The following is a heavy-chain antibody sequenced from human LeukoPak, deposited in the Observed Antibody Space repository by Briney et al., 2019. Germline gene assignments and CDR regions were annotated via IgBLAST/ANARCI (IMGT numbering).Heavy chain of an antibody. CDR2: IIPIFGTA. V-gene: IGHV1-69*06. CDR3: ARDYGASYYDSSGYYLTPFDY. CDR1: GGTFSSYA. Sequence: ASVKVSCKASGGTFSSYAISWVRQAPGQGHEWMGRIIPIFGTANYAQKFQGRVTITADKSTSTAYMELSSLRSEDTAVYYCARDYGASYYDSSGYYLTPFDYWGQGTLVTVSS. J-gene: IGHJ4*02. D-gene: IGHD3-22*01.